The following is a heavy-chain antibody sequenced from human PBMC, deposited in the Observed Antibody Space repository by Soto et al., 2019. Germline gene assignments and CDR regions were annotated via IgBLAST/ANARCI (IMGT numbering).Heavy chain of an antibody. CDR1: GYTFTGNY. V-gene: IGHV1-46*03. Sequence: ASVKVSCKASGYTFTGNYMHWVRQAPGQGLEWMGIINPSGGSTSYAQKFQGRVTMTRDTSTSTVYMELSSLRSEDTAVYYCALPAMVRGVQPDYWGQGTLVTVSS. CDR2: INPSGGST. D-gene: IGHD3-10*01. CDR3: ALPAMVRGVQPDY. J-gene: IGHJ4*02.